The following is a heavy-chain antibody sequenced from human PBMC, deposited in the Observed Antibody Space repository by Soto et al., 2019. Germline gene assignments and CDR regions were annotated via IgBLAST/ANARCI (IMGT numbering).Heavy chain of an antibody. Sequence: QVQLQESGPGLVKPSQTLSLNCTVSGTAITNGGYFWTWIRQLPGKGLEWIGCAHCTGDTYYSPSLKSRVTISVDTSKSQFSLKLSSVTAADTAVYYCARASGYTYPPAYGLAVWGQGTTVTVSS. CDR2: AHCTGDT. J-gene: IGHJ6*02. CDR1: GTAITNGGYF. V-gene: IGHV4-31*03. CDR3: ARASGYTYPPAYGLAV. D-gene: IGHD5-12*01.